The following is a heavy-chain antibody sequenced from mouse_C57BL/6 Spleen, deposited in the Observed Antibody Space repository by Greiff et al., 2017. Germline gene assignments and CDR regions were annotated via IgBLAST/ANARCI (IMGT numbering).Heavy chain of an antibody. CDR3: ARWLLAY. CDR2: IDPSDSYT. J-gene: IGHJ3*01. Sequence: QVQLQQPGAELVRPGTSVKLSCKASGYNFTSYWMHWVKQRPGQGLEWIGVIDPSDSYTNYNQKFKGKATLTVDTSSSTAYMQLSSLTSEDAAVYYCARWLLAYWGQGTLVTVSA. D-gene: IGHD2-2*01. V-gene: IGHV1-59*01. CDR1: GYNFTSYW.